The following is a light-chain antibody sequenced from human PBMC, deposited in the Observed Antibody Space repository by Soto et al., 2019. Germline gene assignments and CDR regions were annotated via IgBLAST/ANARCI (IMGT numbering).Light chain of an antibody. CDR3: QQYGNSLTWT. V-gene: IGKV3-20*01. CDR1: QSVSSTY. Sequence: EIVLTQSPGTLSLSPGERATLSCRASQSVSSTYLAWYQQKPGQPPRLLIYGASSRTTGIPDRFSGSGSGTDFTLTISRLEPEYLAVYYCQQYGNSLTWTFGQGTKVEI. J-gene: IGKJ1*01. CDR2: GAS.